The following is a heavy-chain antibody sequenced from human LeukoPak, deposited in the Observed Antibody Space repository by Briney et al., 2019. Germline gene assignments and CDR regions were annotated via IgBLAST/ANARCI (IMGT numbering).Heavy chain of an antibody. D-gene: IGHD2-15*01. Sequence: SVKVSCKASGFTFTSSAMQWVRQARGQRLEWIGWIVAGSGNTNYAQKFQGRVTMTRDMSTSTVYMELSSLRSEDTAVYYCARSGRCRGGSCYSGDYYYYMDVWGKGTTVTVSS. V-gene: IGHV1-58*02. CDR2: IVAGSGNT. CDR3: ARSGRCRGGSCYSGDYYYYMDV. J-gene: IGHJ6*03. CDR1: GFTFTSSA.